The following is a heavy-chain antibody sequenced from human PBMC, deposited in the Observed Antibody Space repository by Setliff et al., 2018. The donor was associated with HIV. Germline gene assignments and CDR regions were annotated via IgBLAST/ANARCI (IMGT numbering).Heavy chain of an antibody. J-gene: IGHJ4*02. CDR2: IYYNGNT. CDR3: AREIYGGNSRPFDY. D-gene: IGHD4-17*01. Sequence: SETLSLTCTVSGGSISSYYWSWIRQPPGKGLEWIGYIYYNGNTNYNPSLKSRVTISVDTSKNQLSLKLSSVAAADTAVYYCAREIYGGNSRPFDYWGQGTLVTVS. V-gene: IGHV4-59*01. CDR1: GGSISSYY.